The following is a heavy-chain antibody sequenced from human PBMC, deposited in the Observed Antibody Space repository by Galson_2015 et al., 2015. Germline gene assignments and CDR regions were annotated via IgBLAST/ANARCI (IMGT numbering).Heavy chain of an antibody. CDR3: AKDLKRGFDSWSNNQ. CDR2: ISTNGNYI. CDR1: GFIFSSYT. D-gene: IGHD3-3*01. Sequence: SLRLSCAASGFIFSSYTMNWVRQAPGKGLEWVSSISTNGNYIYYEDSVKGRFTISRDNAKNSLFLQMSSLRAEDTAVYYCAKDLKRGFDSWSNNQGGQGTLVTVSS. V-gene: IGHV3-21*01. J-gene: IGHJ4*02.